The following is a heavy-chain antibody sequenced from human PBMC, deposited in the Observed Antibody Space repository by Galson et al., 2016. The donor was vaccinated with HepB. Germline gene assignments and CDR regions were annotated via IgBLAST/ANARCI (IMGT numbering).Heavy chain of an antibody. Sequence: SVKVSCKASGYTFTNYGIIWVRQASGEGLEWMGWISGRNGNTNYAHKFQGRVTMATETSTSTAYMELGSLRSDDTAMYYCARVYAIFGIVTERGHGFDLWGQGTMGTVSS. V-gene: IGHV1-18*01. D-gene: IGHD3-3*01. CDR1: GYTFTNYG. CDR2: ISGRNGNT. CDR3: ARVYAIFGIVTERGHGFDL. J-gene: IGHJ3*01.